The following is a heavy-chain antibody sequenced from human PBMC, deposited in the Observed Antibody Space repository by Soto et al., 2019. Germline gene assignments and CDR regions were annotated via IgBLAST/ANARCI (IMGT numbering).Heavy chain of an antibody. CDR2: IYYSGST. CDR1: GVSISSYY. Sequence: QVQLQESGPGLVKPSETLSLTCTVSGVSISSYYWSWIRQPPGKGLERIGSIYYSGSTNYNPSLKSRVTISVDTSKCQFSLRLSSVTAADTAVYYCARTLFGWVIWCAPWGQGTLVTVSS. D-gene: IGHD3-10*02. V-gene: IGHV4-59*01. J-gene: IGHJ5*02. CDR3: ARTLFGWVIWCAP.